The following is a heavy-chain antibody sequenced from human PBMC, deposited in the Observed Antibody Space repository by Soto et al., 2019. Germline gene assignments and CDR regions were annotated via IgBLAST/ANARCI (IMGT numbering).Heavy chain of an antibody. CDR2: MNPNSGNT. J-gene: IGHJ4*02. CDR1: GYTFTSYD. D-gene: IGHD4-4*01. Sequence: QVQLVQSGAEVKKPGASVKVSCKASGYTFTSYDINWVRQATGQGLEWMGWMNPNSGNTGYAQKFQGRVTTTRNTSVITADMELRSLRSEDTAVYYCAMTLYGNNVDYWCQGTLVTVSS. CDR3: AMTLYGNNVDY. V-gene: IGHV1-8*01.